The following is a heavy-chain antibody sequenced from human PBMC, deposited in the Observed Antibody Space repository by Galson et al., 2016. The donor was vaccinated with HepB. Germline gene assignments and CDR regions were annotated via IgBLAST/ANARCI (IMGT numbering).Heavy chain of an antibody. CDR1: GGSITGGSYS. J-gene: IGHJ4*02. D-gene: IGHD6-13*01. CDR3: ARSGTAAAGSDYFNY. V-gene: IGHV4-30-2*01. Sequence: LSLTCAVSGGSITGGSYSWTWIRQPPGKALEWIGYIYHTGSTNYNTSLRSRVTISVDKSKNHFSLNLNSVTAADTAVYYCARSGTAAAGSDYFNYWGQGTLVTVSS. CDR2: IYHTGST.